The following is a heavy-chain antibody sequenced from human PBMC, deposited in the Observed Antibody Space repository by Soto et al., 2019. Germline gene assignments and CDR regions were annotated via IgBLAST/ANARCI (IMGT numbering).Heavy chain of an antibody. CDR1: GFPFSSYG. Sequence: GGSLRLSCAASGFPFSSYGRHWVRQAPGKGLEWVAVIWYDGSNKYYADSVKGRFTISRDNSKNTLYLQMNSLRAEDTAVYYCARGSGYCSGGSCYFFYYWGQGTLVTVSS. CDR2: IWYDGSNK. D-gene: IGHD2-15*01. J-gene: IGHJ4*02. V-gene: IGHV3-33*01. CDR3: ARGSGYCSGGSCYFFYY.